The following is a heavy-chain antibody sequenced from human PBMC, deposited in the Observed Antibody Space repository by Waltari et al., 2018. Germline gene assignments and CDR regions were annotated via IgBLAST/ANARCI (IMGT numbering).Heavy chain of an antibody. J-gene: IGHJ4*02. Sequence: EVQLLESGGGLVQPGGSLRLSCAASGFTLSSYAMSWVRQAPGKGLEWVSAITGSGDTTYYADSVKGRFTISRDNPKNTLYLQMNSLRVDDTTVYYCANFLRSSGYSNFDYWGQGTLVTVSS. CDR1: GFTLSSYA. CDR3: ANFLRSSGYSNFDY. CDR2: ITGSGDTT. D-gene: IGHD6-13*01. V-gene: IGHV3-23*01.